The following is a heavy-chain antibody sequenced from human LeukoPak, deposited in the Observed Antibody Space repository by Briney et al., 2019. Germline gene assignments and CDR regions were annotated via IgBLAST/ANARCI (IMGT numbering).Heavy chain of an antibody. J-gene: IGHJ4*02. V-gene: IGHV4-4*02. CDR2: ISLAGQA. CDR1: GGSISGTNW. CDR3: SRESGPFCPFGY. D-gene: IGHD1-26*01. Sequence: PSGTLSLTCGVSGGSISGTNWWSWVRQPPGQGLEWIGEISLAGQANYNPSLNGRVTMSLDKSSNQLSLHLTSVTAADTATYFCSRESGPFCPFGYWGQGTLVIVSS.